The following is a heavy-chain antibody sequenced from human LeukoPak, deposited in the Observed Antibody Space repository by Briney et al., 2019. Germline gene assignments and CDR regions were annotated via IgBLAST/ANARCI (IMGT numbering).Heavy chain of an antibody. V-gene: IGHV4-31*03. Sequence: SETLSLTCTVSGGSVSSGDYCWSWIRQHPEKGLEWIGFICFSGSTYYNASLKSRVTISVDTSKNQFSLMLTSVTAADTAVYYRARDGSGYSGSFDFWGQGTLVTVSS. CDR1: GGSVSSGDYC. CDR2: ICFSGST. J-gene: IGHJ4*02. D-gene: IGHD3-3*01. CDR3: ARDGSGYSGSFDF.